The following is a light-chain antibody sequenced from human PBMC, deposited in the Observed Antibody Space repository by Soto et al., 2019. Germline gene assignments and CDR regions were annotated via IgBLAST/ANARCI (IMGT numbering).Light chain of an antibody. CDR1: SSNIGAGYD. V-gene: IGLV1-40*01. CDR3: QSYGSSLSGSEV. Sequence: QAVVTQPPSVSGAPGQRVTISCTGSSSNIGAGYDVHWYQQLPGTAPKLLIYGNSNRPSGVPDRFSGSKSGTSASLAITGLQAEDEADYYCQSYGSSLSGSEVFGGGTKVTVL. CDR2: GNS. J-gene: IGLJ2*01.